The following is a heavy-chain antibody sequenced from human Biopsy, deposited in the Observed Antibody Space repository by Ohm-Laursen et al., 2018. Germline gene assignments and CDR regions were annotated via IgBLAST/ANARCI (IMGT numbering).Heavy chain of an antibody. J-gene: IGHJ5*02. V-gene: IGHV1-2*02. Sequence: ASVKVSCKTSGYTFTDYYVHWVRQAPGHGLEWMGWIDTTNGGARYAQKFQGRVTMTRDTSISTAYMELSRPTSDDTAVYYCARERDPWGQGTLVTVSS. CDR1: GYTFTDYY. CDR3: ARERDP. CDR2: IDTTNGGA.